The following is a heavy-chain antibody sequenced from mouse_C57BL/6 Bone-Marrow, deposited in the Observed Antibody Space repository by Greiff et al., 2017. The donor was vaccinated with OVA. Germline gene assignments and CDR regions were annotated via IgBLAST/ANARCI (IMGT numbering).Heavy chain of an antibody. J-gene: IGHJ2*01. CDR2: ISSGGDYI. CDR1: GFTFSSYS. V-gene: IGHV5-9-1*02. D-gene: IGHD2-5*01. CDR3: TRDYSNYVGVFDY. Sequence: EVKVVESGEGLVKPGGSLKLSCAASGFTFSSYSMSWVRQTPEQRLEWVAYISSGGDYIYYADTLKGRFTISRDNARNTLYLQMSSLKSEDTAMYYCTRDYSNYVGVFDYWGQGTTLTVSS.